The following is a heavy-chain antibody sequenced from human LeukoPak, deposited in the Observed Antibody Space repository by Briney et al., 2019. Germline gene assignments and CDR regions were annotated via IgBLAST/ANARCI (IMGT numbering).Heavy chain of an antibody. CDR3: ARDAAHTVTTYPRY. CDR2: IWYDGSNK. CDR1: GFTFSSYG. V-gene: IGHV3-33*01. J-gene: IGHJ4*02. D-gene: IGHD4-17*01. Sequence: GGSLILSCAASGFTFSSYGMHWVRQAPGKGLEWVAVIWYDGSNKYYADSVKGRFTISRDNSKNTLYLQMNSLRAEDTAVYYCARDAAHTVTTYPRYWGQGTLVTVSS.